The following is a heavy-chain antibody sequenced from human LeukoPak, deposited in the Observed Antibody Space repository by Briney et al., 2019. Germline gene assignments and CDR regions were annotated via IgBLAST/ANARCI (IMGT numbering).Heavy chain of an antibody. J-gene: IGHJ6*03. Sequence: SVTVSCMASGGTFSGHGISWVRQAPGQGLEWMGGIIPLSGPANYAPKFQGTVTITADKSTGTAYLELNSLRSEDTAVYYCAKAGIQLWEGDSFYYYLDVWGKGTTVTVSS. CDR2: IIPLSGPA. CDR3: AKAGIQLWEGDSFYYYLDV. V-gene: IGHV1-69*06. CDR1: GGTFSGHG. D-gene: IGHD5-18*01.